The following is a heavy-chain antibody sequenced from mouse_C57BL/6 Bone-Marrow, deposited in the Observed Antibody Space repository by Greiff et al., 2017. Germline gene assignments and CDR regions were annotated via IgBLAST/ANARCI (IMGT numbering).Heavy chain of an antibody. V-gene: IGHV1-69*01. J-gene: IGHJ3*01. Sequence: QVQLQQPGAELVMPGASVKLSCKASGYTFTSYWMHWVKQRPGQGLEWIGEIDPSDSYTNYNQKFKGKFTLTVDKSSSTAYMQLSSLTSEDSAVYYCARGTLGYEGFAYWGQGTLVTVSA. CDR1: GYTFTSYW. D-gene: IGHD2-2*01. CDR2: IDPSDSYT. CDR3: ARGTLGYEGFAY.